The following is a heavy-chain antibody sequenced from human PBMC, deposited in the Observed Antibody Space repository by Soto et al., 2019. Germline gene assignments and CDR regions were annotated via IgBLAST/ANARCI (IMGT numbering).Heavy chain of an antibody. CDR1: GFTFSSYS. D-gene: IGHD3-22*01. CDR2: ISSSSSTI. Sequence: GGSLRLSCAASGFTFSSYSMNWVRQAPGKGLEWVSYISSSSSTIYYADSVKGRFTISRDNAKNSLYLQMNSLRDEDTAVYYCARDRGAFTYYYESSGYYDAFDIGGQGTMVTVSS. V-gene: IGHV3-48*02. CDR3: ARDRGAFTYYYESSGYYDAFDI. J-gene: IGHJ3*02.